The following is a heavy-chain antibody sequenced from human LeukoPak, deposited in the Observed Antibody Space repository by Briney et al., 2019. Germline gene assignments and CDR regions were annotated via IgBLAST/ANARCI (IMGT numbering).Heavy chain of an antibody. D-gene: IGHD3-22*01. CDR3: VRLDNDGYYYATY. CDR2: IYPGDSDS. Sequence: GESLKISCQGSGYSFTNYWIGWVRQLPGKGLEWMGIIYPGDSDSRYIPSFQGQVIISADKSISTAYLQWSSLKASDTAMYYCVRLDNDGYYYATYWGQGTLVTVSS. J-gene: IGHJ4*02. V-gene: IGHV5-51*01. CDR1: GYSFTNYW.